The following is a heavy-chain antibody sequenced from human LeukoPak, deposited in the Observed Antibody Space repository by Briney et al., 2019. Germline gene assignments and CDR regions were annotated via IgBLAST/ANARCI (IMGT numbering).Heavy chain of an antibody. Sequence: SETLSLTCAVSGGSISSSNWWSWVRQPPGKGLEWIGEIYHSGSTNYNPSLKSRVTISVDKSKNQFSLKLSSVTAADTAVYYCASHTYYYGSGSYYHPIGDWGQGTLVTVSS. CDR2: IYHSGST. J-gene: IGHJ4*02. D-gene: IGHD3-10*01. CDR1: GGSISSSNW. CDR3: ASHTYYYGSGSYYHPIGD. V-gene: IGHV4-4*02.